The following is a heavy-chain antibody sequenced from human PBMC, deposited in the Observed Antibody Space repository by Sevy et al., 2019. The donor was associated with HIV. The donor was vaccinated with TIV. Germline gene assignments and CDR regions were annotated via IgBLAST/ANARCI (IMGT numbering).Heavy chain of an antibody. J-gene: IGHJ4*02. D-gene: IGHD1-1*01. Sequence: GGSLRLSCAASGITVSDAVMTWVRQAPGKGLEWIGRIKTKVDGGATGYAAPVRGRFTISRDDSKDTLYLQRNSLKTEDTAMYYCAAGRVRDYWGQGTLVTVSS. CDR1: GITVSDAV. V-gene: IGHV3-15*01. CDR3: AAGRVRDY. CDR2: IKTKVDGGAT.